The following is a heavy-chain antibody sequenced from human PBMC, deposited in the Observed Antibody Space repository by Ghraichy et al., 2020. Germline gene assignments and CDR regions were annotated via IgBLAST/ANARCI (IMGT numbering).Heavy chain of an antibody. Sequence: SETLSLTCTVSGGSISSYYWSWIRQPPGKGLEWIGYINYSGSTNYNPSLKSRVTISVDTSKNQFSLKLSSVTAADTAVYYCARVFPYYDFWSGYFSRHGATYSFDCCGQSTLVTVSS. D-gene: IGHD3-3*01. CDR2: INYSGST. J-gene: IGHJ4*02. CDR1: GGSISSYY. CDR3: ARVFPYYDFWSGYFSRHGATYSFDC. V-gene: IGHV4-59*01.